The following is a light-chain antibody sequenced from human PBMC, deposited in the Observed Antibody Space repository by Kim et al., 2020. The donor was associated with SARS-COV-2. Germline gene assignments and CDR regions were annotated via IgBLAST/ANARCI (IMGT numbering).Light chain of an antibody. CDR1: QSISSW. CDR2: NAS. Sequence: ASVGDRVTITCRASQSISSWLAWYQHKPGKAPKLLSYNASSLESGVPSRFSGSGSGTEFTLTISSLQPDDFATYYCQQYNSYPLTFGGGTKVEIK. V-gene: IGKV1-5*03. CDR3: QQYNSYPLT. J-gene: IGKJ4*01.